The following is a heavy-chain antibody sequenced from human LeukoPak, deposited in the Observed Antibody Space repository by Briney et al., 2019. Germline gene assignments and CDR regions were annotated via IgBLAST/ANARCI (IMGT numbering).Heavy chain of an antibody. CDR2: IIPIFGTA. CDR1: GGTFSSYA. CDR3: ARELVVGSGWYLDY. V-gene: IGHV1-69*05. Sequence: SVKVSCKASGGTFSSYAISWERQAPGQGLEWMGGIIPIFGTANYAQKFQGRVTITTDESTSTAYMELSSLRSEDTAVYYCARELVVGSGWYLDYWGQGTLVTVSS. J-gene: IGHJ4*02. D-gene: IGHD6-25*01.